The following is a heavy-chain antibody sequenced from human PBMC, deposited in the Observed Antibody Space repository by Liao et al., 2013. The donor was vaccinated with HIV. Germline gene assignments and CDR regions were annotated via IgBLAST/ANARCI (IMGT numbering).Heavy chain of an antibody. D-gene: IGHD2-21*01. CDR1: GGSISSYH. CDR3: ARASGGFNCGGDWCWYFDL. V-gene: IGHV4-59*01. CDR2: IYYSGST. J-gene: IGHJ2*01. Sequence: QVQLQESGPGLVKPSETLSLTCTVSGGSISSYHWSWIRQPPGKGLEWIGYIYYSGSTNYNPSLKSRVTISVDTSKNQFSLKLNSVTAADTAVYYCARASGGFNCGGDWCWYFDLWGRGTLVTVSS.